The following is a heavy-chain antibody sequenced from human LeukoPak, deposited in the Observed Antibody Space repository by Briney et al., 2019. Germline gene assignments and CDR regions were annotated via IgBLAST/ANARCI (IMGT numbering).Heavy chain of an antibody. D-gene: IGHD4-17*01. CDR2: IKQDGSEK. CDR3: ARDSGTVTTYYYYYYGMDV. Sequence: GGSLRLSCAASGFTFSSYGMHWVRQAPGKGLEWVANIKQDGSEKYYVDSVKGRFTISRDNAKNSLYLQMNSLRAEDTAVYYCARDSGTVTTYYYYYYGMDVWGQGTTVTVSS. J-gene: IGHJ6*02. V-gene: IGHV3-7*01. CDR1: GFTFSSYG.